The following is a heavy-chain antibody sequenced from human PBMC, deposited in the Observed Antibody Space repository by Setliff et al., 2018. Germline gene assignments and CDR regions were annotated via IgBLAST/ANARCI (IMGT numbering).Heavy chain of an antibody. J-gene: IGHJ1*01. Sequence: GGSLRLSCAASGFTFSNAWVNWVRQAPGKGLVWVSRIKSDGTSISYADSVKGRFTISRDNAQNTLYLQMNSLRAEDTAVYYCPRTCSGSGCYAGLESWGQGTPVTVSS. CDR1: GFTFSNAW. CDR3: PRTCSGSGCYAGLES. D-gene: IGHD2-15*01. V-gene: IGHV3-74*01. CDR2: IKSDGTSI.